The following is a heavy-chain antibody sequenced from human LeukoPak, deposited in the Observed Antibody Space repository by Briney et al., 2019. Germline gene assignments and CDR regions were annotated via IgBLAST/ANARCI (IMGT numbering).Heavy chain of an antibody. Sequence: ASVKVSCKASGYTFTGYYMHWVRQSPGQGLEWMGWINPNSGGTNYAQKFHGRVTMTRDTSISTAYMALSRLRSDDTAVYYCARDLEAVALAIYPAEKNWFDPWGQGTLVTVSS. D-gene: IGHD6-13*01. J-gene: IGHJ5*02. V-gene: IGHV1-2*02. CDR3: ARDLEAVALAIYPAEKNWFDP. CDR2: INPNSGGT. CDR1: GYTFTGYY.